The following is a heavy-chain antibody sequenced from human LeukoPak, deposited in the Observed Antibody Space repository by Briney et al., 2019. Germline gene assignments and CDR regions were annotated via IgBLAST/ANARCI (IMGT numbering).Heavy chain of an antibody. D-gene: IGHD2-2*01. CDR2: INHSGST. Sequence: PSETLSLTCAVYGGSFSGYYWSWIRQPPGKGLEWIGEINHSGSTNYNPSLKSRVTISVDTSKNQFSLKLSSVTAADTAVYYCAVGRFLGYCSSTSCVTDWFDPWGQGTLVTVSS. J-gene: IGHJ5*02. CDR1: GGSFSGYY. CDR3: AVGRFLGYCSSTSCVTDWFDP. V-gene: IGHV4-34*01.